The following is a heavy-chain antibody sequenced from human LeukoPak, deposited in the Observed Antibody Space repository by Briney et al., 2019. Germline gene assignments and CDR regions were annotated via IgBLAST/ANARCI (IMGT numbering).Heavy chain of an antibody. D-gene: IGHD4-17*01. CDR1: GFTLRRCA. CDR2: ISDSGVTT. Sequence: GGSLRLSCAASGFTLRRCAMSWVRQAPGKGLEWVSGISDSGVTTYHADSVKGRFTISRDNSKNTLYLQMNSLRAEDTALYYCAKSRGQYGDYLFYYFGMYVWGQGTTVTVSS. CDR3: AKSRGQYGDYLFYYFGMYV. J-gene: IGHJ6*02. V-gene: IGHV3-23*01.